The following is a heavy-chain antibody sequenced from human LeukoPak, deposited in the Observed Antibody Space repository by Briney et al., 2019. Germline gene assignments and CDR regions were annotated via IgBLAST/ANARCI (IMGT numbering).Heavy chain of an antibody. CDR3: ARRLSAVAVYYYYGMDV. D-gene: IGHD6-19*01. CDR2: ISRSGRTI. Sequence: GGSLRLSCAASRFTFISYEMNWVRQAPGRGLEWVSYISRSGRTIYYADSVKGRFTISRDNAKTTLYLQMNSLRAEDTAVYYCARRLSAVAVYYYYGMDVWGQGNTVTVSS. CDR1: RFTFISYE. V-gene: IGHV3-48*03. J-gene: IGHJ6*02.